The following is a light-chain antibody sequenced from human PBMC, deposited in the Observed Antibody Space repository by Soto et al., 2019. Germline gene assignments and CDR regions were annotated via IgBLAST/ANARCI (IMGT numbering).Light chain of an antibody. Sequence: QSVLTQPPSASGTPGQRVTISCSGSSSNIGSYTVNWYQQLPGTAPKLLIYSSSHRPSGVPDRISGSKSGTSASLAISGLQSGDEADYYCAAWDVSLNVVVFGGGTKVTVL. J-gene: IGLJ2*01. CDR2: SSS. CDR3: AAWDVSLNVVV. V-gene: IGLV1-44*01. CDR1: SSNIGSYT.